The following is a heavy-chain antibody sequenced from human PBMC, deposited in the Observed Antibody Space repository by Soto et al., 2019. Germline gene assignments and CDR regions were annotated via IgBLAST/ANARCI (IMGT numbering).Heavy chain of an antibody. V-gene: IGHV3-48*04. J-gene: IGHJ4*02. CDR1: GFSFSAYS. Sequence: EVQLVESGGGLGQPGGSLRLSCTASGFSFSAYSMNWVRQVPGKGLEWVSYIGSSSRPIYYADSVKGRFTIYRDNAKNSLYPQMNSLRAEDTAVYYCVRDPDDYVWGSSRSDYWGQGSLVTVSS. CDR2: IGSSSRPI. CDR3: VRDPDDYVWGSSRSDY. D-gene: IGHD3-16*02.